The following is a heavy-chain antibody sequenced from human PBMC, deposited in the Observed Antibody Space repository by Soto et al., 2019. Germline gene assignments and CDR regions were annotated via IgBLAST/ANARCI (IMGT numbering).Heavy chain of an antibody. V-gene: IGHV3-33*01. CDR1: GFTFSSYG. J-gene: IGHJ4*02. CDR3: AREWEWELLLAID. D-gene: IGHD1-26*01. CDR2: IWYDGSNK. Sequence: PGGSLRLSCAASGFTFSSYGMHWVRQAPGKGLEWVAVIWYDGSNKYYADSVKGRFTISRDNSKNTLYLQMNSLRAEDTAAYYCAREWEWELLLAIDWGQGTLVTVSS.